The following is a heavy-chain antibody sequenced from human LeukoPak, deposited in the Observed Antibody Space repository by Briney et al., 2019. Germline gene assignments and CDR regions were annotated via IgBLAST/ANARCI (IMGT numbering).Heavy chain of an antibody. CDR2: IYYSGST. D-gene: IGHD2-15*01. CDR3: ARDRGMTTPYDAFDI. V-gene: IGHV4-28*03. CDR1: GYSISSSNW. Sequence: SDTLSLTCAVSGYSISSSNWWGWIRQPPGKGLEWIGYIYYSGSTYYNPSLKSRVTMSVDTSKNQFSLKLSSVTAADTAVYYCARDRGMTTPYDAFDIWGQGTMVTVSS. J-gene: IGHJ3*02.